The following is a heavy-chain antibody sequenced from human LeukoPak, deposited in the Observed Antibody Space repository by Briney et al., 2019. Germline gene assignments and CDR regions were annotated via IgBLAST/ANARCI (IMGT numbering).Heavy chain of an antibody. CDR2: IYYSGST. D-gene: IGHD3-16*02. V-gene: IGHV4-39*07. CDR3: ARDENGYVWGSFRA. J-gene: IGHJ5*02. CDR1: GGSISSSSYY. Sequence: SETLSLTCTVSGGSISSSSYYWGWIRQPPGKGLEWIGNIYYSGSTYYNPSLERRVTMSLDTSKNQFFLKLSSVTAADTAVYYCARDENGYVWGSFRAWGQGTLVTVSS.